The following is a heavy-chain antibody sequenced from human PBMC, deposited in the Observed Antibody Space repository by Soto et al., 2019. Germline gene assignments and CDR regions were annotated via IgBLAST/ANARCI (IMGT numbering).Heavy chain of an antibody. CDR1: GGSFSGYY. V-gene: IGHV4-34*01. CDR3: ARGRQSKPYYYYGMDV. Sequence: SETLSLTCAVYGGSFSGYYWSLIRQPPGKGLEWIGEIIHSGSTSYNPSLKSRVTISVDTSKNQFSLKLSYVTAADTAVYYCARGRQSKPYYYYGMDVWGQGTTVTVSS. CDR2: IIHSGST. J-gene: IGHJ6*02.